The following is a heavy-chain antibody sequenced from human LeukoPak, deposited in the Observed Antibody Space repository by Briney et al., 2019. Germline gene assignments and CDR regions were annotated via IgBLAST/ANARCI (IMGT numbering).Heavy chain of an antibody. Sequence: SVKVSCKASGGTFSSYAISWVRHAPGQGLEWMGRIIPILGIANYAQKFQGRVTITADKSTSTAYMELSSLRSEDTAVYYCVITGETHFDYWGQGTVVTVSS. V-gene: IGHV1-69*04. CDR2: IIPILGIA. D-gene: IGHD1-20*01. J-gene: IGHJ4*02. CDR3: VITGETHFDY. CDR1: GGTFSSYA.